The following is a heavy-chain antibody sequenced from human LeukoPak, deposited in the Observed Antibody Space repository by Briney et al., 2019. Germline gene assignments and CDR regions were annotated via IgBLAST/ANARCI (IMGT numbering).Heavy chain of an antibody. D-gene: IGHD3-22*01. V-gene: IGHV1-69*04. CDR1: GGTFSSYA. CDR3: ASWFRVRYYYDSSGYFYGMDV. J-gene: IGHJ6*02. CDR2: IIPILGIA. Sequence: SVTVSCKASGGTFSSYAISWVRQAPGQGLEWMGRIIPILGIANYAQKFQGRVTITADKSTSTAYMELSSLRSEDTAVYSCASWFRVRYYYDSSGYFYGMDVWGQGTSVTVSS.